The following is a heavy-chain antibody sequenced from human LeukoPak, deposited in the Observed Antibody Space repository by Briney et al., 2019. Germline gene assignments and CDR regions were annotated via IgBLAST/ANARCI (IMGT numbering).Heavy chain of an antibody. CDR2: IYYSGST. Sequence: SSETLSLTCTVSGGSISSSSYYWGWIRQPPGKGLEWIGSIYYSGSTYYNPSLKSRVTISVDTSKNQFSLKLSSVTAADTAVYYCARGKGAGWYTAHYYYGMDVWGQGTTVTVSS. CDR3: ARGKGAGWYTAHYYYGMDV. J-gene: IGHJ6*02. CDR1: GGSISSSSYY. V-gene: IGHV4-39*01. D-gene: IGHD2-15*01.